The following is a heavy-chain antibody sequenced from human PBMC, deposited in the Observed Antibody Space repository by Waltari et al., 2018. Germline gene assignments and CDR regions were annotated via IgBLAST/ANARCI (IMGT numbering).Heavy chain of an antibody. Sequence: VQLLESGGGLVQSGGSVRLSCAAAGFTFRSHAMNWVRQAPGKGVEWVSVISGSGGSTDYADSVKGRFTISRDNSKNTLYLQMNNLRVEDTAVYYCASSLYGDYTQIWGRVFDYWGQGTLATVSS. J-gene: IGHJ4*02. D-gene: IGHD4-17*01. CDR3: ASSLYGDYTQIWGRVFDY. CDR2: ISGSGGST. V-gene: IGHV3-23*01. CDR1: GFTFRSHA.